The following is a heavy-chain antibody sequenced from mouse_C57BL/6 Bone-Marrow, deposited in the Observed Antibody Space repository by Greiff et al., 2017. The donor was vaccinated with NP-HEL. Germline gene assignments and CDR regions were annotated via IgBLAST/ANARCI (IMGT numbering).Heavy chain of an antibody. J-gene: IGHJ2*01. CDR1: GFNIKDDY. CDR2: IDPENGDT. Sequence: EVKLMESGAELVRPGASVKMSCTASGFNIKDDYMHWVKQRPEQGLEWIGWIDPENGDTEYASKFQGKATITADTSSNTAYLQLSSLTSEDTAVYYCRYYYGSSYFDYWGQGTTLTVSS. D-gene: IGHD1-1*01. CDR3: RYYYGSSYFDY. V-gene: IGHV14-4*01.